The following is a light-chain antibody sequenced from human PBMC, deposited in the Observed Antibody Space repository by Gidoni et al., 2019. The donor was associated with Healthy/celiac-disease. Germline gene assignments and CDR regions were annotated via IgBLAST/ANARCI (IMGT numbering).Light chain of an antibody. Sequence: IVLTQSRGTLSLSPGERATLSCRASQSVSSSYLDWYQQKPGQAPRLLIYGASSRAPGIPDMFSGSGSGTDFTLTISRLEPEDFAVYYCQQYGSSPLTFGQGTRLEIK. CDR1: QSVSSSY. J-gene: IGKJ5*01. CDR2: GAS. CDR3: QQYGSSPLT. V-gene: IGKV3-20*01.